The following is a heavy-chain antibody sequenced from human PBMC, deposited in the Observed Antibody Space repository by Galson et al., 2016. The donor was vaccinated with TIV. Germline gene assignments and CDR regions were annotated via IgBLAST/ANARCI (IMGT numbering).Heavy chain of an antibody. J-gene: IGHJ3*02. CDR3: ARAYKTYAFDI. CDR1: GFTFGSYD. CDR2: ISYDRSDK. V-gene: IGHV3-30-3*01. Sequence: LRLSCAASGFTFGSYDMHWVRQAPGKGLEWVAVISYDRSDKYFAGSVTGRFTISRDNSKNTLYLELNSLRTEDKAIYYCARAYKTYAFDIWGQGTLVTVSS. D-gene: IGHD1-14*01.